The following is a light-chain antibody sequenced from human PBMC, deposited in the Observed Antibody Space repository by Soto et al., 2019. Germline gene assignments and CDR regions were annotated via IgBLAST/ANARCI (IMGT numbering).Light chain of an antibody. CDR3: QQYNTWPRYT. CDR2: GAS. CDR1: QSVSSN. Sequence: EIVMTQSPATLSVSPGERATLSCRASQSVSSNLAWYQQKPGQAPRLLIYGASTRATGIPARFSGSGSGTEFTLTISSLQSEDVAVYYCQQYNTWPRYTFGQGTKLQIK. J-gene: IGKJ2*01. V-gene: IGKV3-15*01.